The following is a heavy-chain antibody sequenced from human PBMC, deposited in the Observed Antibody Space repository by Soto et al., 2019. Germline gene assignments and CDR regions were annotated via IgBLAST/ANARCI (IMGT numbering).Heavy chain of an antibody. CDR3: ARAQGSGFLVS. CDR1: GGSISSGDYY. CDR2: IYYGGST. V-gene: IGHV4-30-4*01. J-gene: IGHJ4*02. D-gene: IGHD3-10*01. Sequence: QVQLQESGPGLVKPSQTLSLTCTVSGGSISSGDYYWSWIRQPPGKGLEWIGYIYYGGSTYYNPSLKXRXTXSXYTSKNQFSLKLSSVTAADTAVYYCARAQGSGFLVSWGQGTLVTVSS.